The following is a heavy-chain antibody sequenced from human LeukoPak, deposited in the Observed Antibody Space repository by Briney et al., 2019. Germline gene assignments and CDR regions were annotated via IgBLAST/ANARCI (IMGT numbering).Heavy chain of an antibody. CDR2: IWYDGSNK. CDR1: GFTFSGYG. D-gene: IGHD3-3*01. Sequence: PGRSLRLSCAASGFTFSGYGMHWVRQAPGKGLEWVAVIWYDGSNKYYADSVKGRFTISRDNSKNTLYLQMNSLRAEDTAVYYCARDGVGFDYWGQGTLVTVSS. J-gene: IGHJ4*02. V-gene: IGHV3-33*01. CDR3: ARDGVGFDY.